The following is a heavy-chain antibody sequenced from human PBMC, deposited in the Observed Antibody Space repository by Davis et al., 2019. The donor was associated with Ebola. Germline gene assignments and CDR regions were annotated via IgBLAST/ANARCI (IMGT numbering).Heavy chain of an antibody. D-gene: IGHD5-12*01. Sequence: SGPTLVKPPQTLTLTCTFSGFSLSTSGVGVGWIRQPPGKALEWLALIYWDDDKRYSPSLKSRLTITKDTSKNQVVLTMTNMDPVDTATYYCAHRRGGYSGYDSLDYWGQGTLVTVSS. V-gene: IGHV2-5*02. J-gene: IGHJ4*02. CDR2: IYWDDDK. CDR1: GFSLSTSGVG. CDR3: AHRRGGYSGYDSLDY.